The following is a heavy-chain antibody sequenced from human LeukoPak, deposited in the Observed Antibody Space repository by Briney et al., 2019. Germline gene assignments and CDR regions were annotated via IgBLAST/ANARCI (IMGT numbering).Heavy chain of an antibody. D-gene: IGHD6-19*01. CDR1: GGSISSSSYY. Sequence: NASETLSLTCTVSGGSISSSSYYWGWIRQPPGKGLEWIGSIYYSGSTYYNPSLKSRVTISVDTSKNQFSLKLSSVAAADTAVYYCARVTPHPAVAFDYWGQGTLVTVSS. J-gene: IGHJ4*02. CDR3: ARVTPHPAVAFDY. V-gene: IGHV4-39*07. CDR2: IYYSGST.